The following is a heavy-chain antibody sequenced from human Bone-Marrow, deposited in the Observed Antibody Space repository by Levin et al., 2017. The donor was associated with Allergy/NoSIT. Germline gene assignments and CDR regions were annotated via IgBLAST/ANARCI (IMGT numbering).Heavy chain of an antibody. V-gene: IGHV3-21*01. Sequence: GGSLRLSCAASGFNVNVYIMNWVRQAPGKGLEWVSSISRDSSYIYYTDSVKGRFTISRDNSKNSLFLQMNSLRAEDTAVYFCVGIGWSIPWGQGTLVTVSS. CDR3: VGIGWSIP. CDR1: GFNVNVYI. D-gene: IGHD2-8*02. J-gene: IGHJ4*02. CDR2: ISRDSSYI.